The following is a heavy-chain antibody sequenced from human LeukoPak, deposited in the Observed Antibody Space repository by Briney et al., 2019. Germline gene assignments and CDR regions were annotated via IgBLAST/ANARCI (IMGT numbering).Heavy chain of an antibody. J-gene: IGHJ3*02. CDR2: IYYSGST. CDR3: ASFGSCSGGSCYYDAFDI. D-gene: IGHD2-15*01. V-gene: IGHV4-59*08. Sequence: SETLSLTCTVSGGSISSYYWSGIRQPPGKGLEWIGYIYYSGSTNYNPSLKSRVTISVDTSKNQFSLKLSSVTAADTAVYYCASFGSCSGGSCYYDAFDIWGQGTMVTVSS. CDR1: GGSISSYY.